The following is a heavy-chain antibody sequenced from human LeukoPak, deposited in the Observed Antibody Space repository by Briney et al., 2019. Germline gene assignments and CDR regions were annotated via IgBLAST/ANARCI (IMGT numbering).Heavy chain of an antibody. CDR3: ARGGLDYYGSGKDYYYMDV. Sequence: SETLSLTCTVSGGSIRSGCYYWGWVRQPAGMGLEWVGRIYTSGSTNYNPSLKTRVTISVDTSKNQFSLKLSSVTAADTAVYYCARGGLDYYGSGKDYYYMDVWGKGTTVTISS. CDR2: IYTSGST. D-gene: IGHD3-10*01. CDR1: GGSIRSGCYY. V-gene: IGHV4-61*02. J-gene: IGHJ6*03.